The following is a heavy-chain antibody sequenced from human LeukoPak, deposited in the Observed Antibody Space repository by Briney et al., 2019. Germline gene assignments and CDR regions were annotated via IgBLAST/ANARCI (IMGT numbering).Heavy chain of an antibody. CDR3: ARQGLGADQYYYMDF. Sequence: SETLSLTCTVSSGSISSSRYYWVWIRQPPGKGLEWIGSIKYGGSAFYNPPLKSRVTVSADTSKNEFSLKLTSVTAADTAVYYCARQGLGADQYYYMDFWGKGTTVIVSS. D-gene: IGHD3-16*01. V-gene: IGHV4-39*01. CDR2: IKYGGSA. CDR1: SGSISSSRYY. J-gene: IGHJ6*03.